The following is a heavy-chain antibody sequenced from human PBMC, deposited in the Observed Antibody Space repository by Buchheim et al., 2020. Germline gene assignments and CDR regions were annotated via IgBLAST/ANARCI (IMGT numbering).Heavy chain of an antibody. J-gene: IGHJ4*02. CDR3: ARDSYYYGSGSYYPFDY. D-gene: IGHD3-10*01. CDR2: IYYSGST. Sequence: QVQLQESGPGLVKPSETLSLTCTVSGGSVSSGSYYWSWIRQPPGKGLEWIGYIYYSGSTNYNPSLKSRVTISVDTTKNQFSLKLSSVNAADTAVYYCARDSYYYGSGSYYPFDYWGQGTL. CDR1: GGSVSSGSYY. V-gene: IGHV4-61*01.